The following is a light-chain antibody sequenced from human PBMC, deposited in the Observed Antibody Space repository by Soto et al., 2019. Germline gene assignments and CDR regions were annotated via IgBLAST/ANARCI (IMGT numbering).Light chain of an antibody. CDR3: QQYNNRWT. J-gene: IGKJ1*01. CDR2: GAS. Sequence: EIMMTQSPATLSVSPGERATLSCRASQSVSNNLAWYQKKPGQAPRLLIYGASTRATGIPASFSGSGSGTEFTLTISSLQSEDFALYYCQQYNNRWTFGQGTRVEIK. CDR1: QSVSNN. V-gene: IGKV3-15*01.